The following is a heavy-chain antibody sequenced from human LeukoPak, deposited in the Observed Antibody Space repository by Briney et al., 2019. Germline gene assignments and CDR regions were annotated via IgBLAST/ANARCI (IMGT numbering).Heavy chain of an antibody. V-gene: IGHV3-73*01. D-gene: IGHD6-13*01. Sequence: GGSLRLSCAASGFTFSGSVMHWVRQASGKGLEWVGRIRSKAGSYATSYAASVKGRFTVSRDDSKNTAYLQMISLKTEDTAVYYRTRAAPIAAAGLGYAFDIWVQGTMVTVSS. CDR3: TRAAPIAAAGLGYAFDI. CDR2: IRSKAGSYAT. J-gene: IGHJ3*02. CDR1: GFTFSGSV.